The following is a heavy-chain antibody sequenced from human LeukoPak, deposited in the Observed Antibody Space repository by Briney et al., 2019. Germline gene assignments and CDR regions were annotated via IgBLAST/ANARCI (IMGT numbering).Heavy chain of an antibody. CDR2: IYYSGST. J-gene: IGHJ4*02. CDR1: GGSINSYY. V-gene: IGHV4-59*01. CDR3: ARSVQRWLVDY. D-gene: IGHD6-19*01. Sequence: SETLSLTCTVSGGSINSYYWSWIRQPPGKGLERIGYIYYSGSTNYNPSLKSRVTISVDTSKNQFSLKLSSVTAADTAVYYCARSVQRWLVDYWGQGTLVTVCS.